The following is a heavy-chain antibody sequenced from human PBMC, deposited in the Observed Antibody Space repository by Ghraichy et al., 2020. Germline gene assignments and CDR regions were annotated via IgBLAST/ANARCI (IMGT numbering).Heavy chain of an antibody. CDR3: ARGCRILWYGELCLSMESSFDP. CDR1: GGSFRDHF. D-gene: IGHD3-10*01. V-gene: IGHV4-34*01. CDR2: VNDRGTT. J-gene: IGHJ5*02. Sequence: SETLSLTCAVYGGSFRDHFWTWIRQPPGKGLEWIGEVNDRGTTNYDPSLKSRVTISLDTSNNQFSLKLTSLTAADSGMYYCARGCRILWYGELCLSMESSFDPWGQGTLVTVSS.